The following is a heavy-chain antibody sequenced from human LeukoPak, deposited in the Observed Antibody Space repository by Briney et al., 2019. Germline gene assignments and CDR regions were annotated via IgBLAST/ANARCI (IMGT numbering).Heavy chain of an antibody. Sequence: SETLSLTCTVSGGSISSYYWSWIRQPPGKGLEWIGYIYYSGSTNYNPSLKSRVTISVDTSKNQFSLKLSSVTAADTAVYYCATDCSSTSCYTDGRFDPWGQGTLVTVSS. J-gene: IGHJ5*02. D-gene: IGHD2-2*02. CDR2: IYYSGST. CDR3: ATDCSSTSCYTDGRFDP. V-gene: IGHV4-59*01. CDR1: GGSISSYY.